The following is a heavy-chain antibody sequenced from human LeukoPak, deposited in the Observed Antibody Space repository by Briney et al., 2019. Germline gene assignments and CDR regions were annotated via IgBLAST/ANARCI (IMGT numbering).Heavy chain of an antibody. CDR3: AILEWPRYYYYMDV. D-gene: IGHD3-3*01. CDR1: GFTFSSYS. CDR2: ISSSYI. Sequence: GGSLRLSYAASGFTFSSYSMNWVRQAPGKGLEWVSSISSSYIYYADSVKGRFTISRDNAKNSLYLQMNSLRAEDTAVYYCAILEWPRYYYYMDVWGKGTAVTVSS. J-gene: IGHJ6*03. V-gene: IGHV3-21*01.